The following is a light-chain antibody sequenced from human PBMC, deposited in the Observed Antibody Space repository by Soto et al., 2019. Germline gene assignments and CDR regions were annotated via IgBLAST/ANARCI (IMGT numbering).Light chain of an antibody. CDR2: DSD. CDR3: GTWDGSLRAVV. Sequence: QSVLTQPPSVSAAPGQKVTISCSGSSSNIGTNHVSWYQQFPEAAPKLLIHDSDKRPSDIPDRFSGSKSATSATLGITGLQTGDEADYYCGTWDGSLRAVVFGGGTKVTVL. J-gene: IGLJ2*01. CDR1: SSNIGTNH. V-gene: IGLV1-51*01.